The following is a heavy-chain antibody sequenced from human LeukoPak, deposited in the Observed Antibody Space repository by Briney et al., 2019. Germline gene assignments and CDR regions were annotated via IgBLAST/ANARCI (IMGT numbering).Heavy chain of an antibody. D-gene: IGHD3-10*01. CDR2: ISYSGGST. Sequence: GRSLRLSCAASGFTFSSYAMSWVRQAPGKGLEWVSTISYSGGSTYYADSVKGRFAISRDSSKNTLYLQMNGLRGEDTAVYYCAKDDGGSPPDAFDIWGQGTLVTGSS. CDR1: GFTFSSYA. J-gene: IGHJ3*02. V-gene: IGHV3-23*01. CDR3: AKDDGGSPPDAFDI.